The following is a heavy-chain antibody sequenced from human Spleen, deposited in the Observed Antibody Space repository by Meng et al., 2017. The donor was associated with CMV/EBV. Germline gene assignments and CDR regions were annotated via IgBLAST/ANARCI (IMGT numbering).Heavy chain of an antibody. Sequence: SVKVSCKASGGTFSSYAISWVRQAPGQGLEWMGGIIPILGIANYAQKFQGRVTITADKSTSTAYMELSSLRSEDTAVYYCCARGQAYDSSGYYQGAGRYHYYGMDVWGQGTTVTVSS. CDR3: CARGQAYDSSGYYQGAGRYHYYGMDV. CDR2: IIPILGIA. D-gene: IGHD3-22*01. J-gene: IGHJ6*02. CDR1: GGTFSSYA. V-gene: IGHV1-69*10.